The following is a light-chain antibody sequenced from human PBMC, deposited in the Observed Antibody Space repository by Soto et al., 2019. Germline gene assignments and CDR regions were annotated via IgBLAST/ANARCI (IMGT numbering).Light chain of an antibody. V-gene: IGKV3-15*01. J-gene: IGKJ1*01. CDR3: QQYNNWPRT. CDR1: QSVSSN. Sequence: EIVMTQSPATLSVSPGERATLSCRASQSVSSNLAWYQQKPGQAPRRLIYGASTRATGIPARFSGSGSGTEFTLTISSLQPEDFAVSYCQQYNNWPRTFGQGTKVEIK. CDR2: GAS.